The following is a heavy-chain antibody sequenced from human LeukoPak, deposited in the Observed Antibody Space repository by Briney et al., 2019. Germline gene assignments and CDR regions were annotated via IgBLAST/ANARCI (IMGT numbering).Heavy chain of an antibody. V-gene: IGHV3-30*18. CDR2: ISYDGSNK. CDR1: GFTFSSYG. J-gene: IGHJ4*02. Sequence: GGSLRLSCAASGFTFSSYGMHWVRQAPGKGLEGVAVISYDGSNKYYADSVKGRFTISRDNSKNTLYLQMNSLRAEDTAVYYCAKDLEYYYGSGRDYWGQGTLVTVSS. CDR3: AKDLEYYYGSGRDY. D-gene: IGHD3-10*01.